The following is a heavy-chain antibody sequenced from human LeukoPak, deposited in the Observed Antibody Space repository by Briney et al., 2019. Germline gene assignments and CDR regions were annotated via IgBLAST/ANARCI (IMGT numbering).Heavy chain of an antibody. Sequence: ASVKVSCKASGGTFSSYTISWVRQAPGRGLEWMGRIIPILGIANYAQKFQGRVTITADKSTSTAYMELSSLRSEDTAVYYCARSYGVGATVHSAFDIWGQGTMVTVSS. V-gene: IGHV1-69*02. CDR2: IIPILGIA. CDR1: GGTFSSYT. J-gene: IGHJ3*02. D-gene: IGHD1-26*01. CDR3: ARSYGVGATVHSAFDI.